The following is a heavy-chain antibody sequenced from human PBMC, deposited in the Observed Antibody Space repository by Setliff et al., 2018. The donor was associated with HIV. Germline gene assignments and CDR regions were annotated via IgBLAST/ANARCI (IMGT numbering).Heavy chain of an antibody. V-gene: IGHV3-15*01. D-gene: IGHD6-19*01. J-gene: IGHJ4*02. CDR2: IKSKIDGGST. CDR3: ARDRDQGYSSGWPRD. CDR1: GFTVSNAW. Sequence: PGGSLRLSCAASGFTVSNAWMSWVRQAPGKGLEWVGRIKSKIDGGSTEYAAPVKGRFTISRDDSKNTLYLQMNSLRAEDTAVYFCARDRDQGYSSGWPRDWGQGTLVTVSS.